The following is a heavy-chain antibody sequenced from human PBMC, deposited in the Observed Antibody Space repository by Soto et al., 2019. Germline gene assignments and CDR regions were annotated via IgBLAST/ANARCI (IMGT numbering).Heavy chain of an antibody. Sequence: QVQLVQSGAEVKKPGSSVRVSCEASGYRFTAYYIHWVRQAPGQGLEWMGRMNLDTGGTTYAQKFQGRVTMTRDTSISTAYMAVSSVKSDDTAMYYCARDGNFAFRGYSFAFDFWGQGTLVTVSS. CDR2: MNLDTGGT. V-gene: IGHV1-2*06. CDR1: GYRFTAYY. D-gene: IGHD5-18*01. J-gene: IGHJ4*02. CDR3: ARDGNFAFRGYSFAFDF.